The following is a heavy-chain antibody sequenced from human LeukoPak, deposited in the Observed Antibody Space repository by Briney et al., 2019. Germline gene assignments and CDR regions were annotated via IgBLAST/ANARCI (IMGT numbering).Heavy chain of an antibody. CDR2: INHSGST. V-gene: IGHV4-34*01. D-gene: IGHD6-13*01. J-gene: IGHJ6*02. CDR3: ARGRSSYSSSWYPPRSGGMDV. Sequence: MPSETLSLTCAVYGGSFSGYYWSWIRQPPGKGLEWIGEINHSGSTNYNPSLKSRVTISVDTSKNQFSLKLSSVTAADTAVYYCARGRSSYSSSWYPPRSGGMDVWGQGTTVTVSS. CDR1: GGSFSGYY.